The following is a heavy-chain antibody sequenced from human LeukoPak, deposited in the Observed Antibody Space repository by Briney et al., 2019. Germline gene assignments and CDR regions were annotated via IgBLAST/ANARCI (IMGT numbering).Heavy chain of an antibody. CDR3: AREMVRGVIINYYYGMDV. J-gene: IGHJ6*02. Sequence: GGSLRLSCAASGFTFSSYAMHWVRQAPGKGLEWVAVISYDGSNEYYADSVKGRFTISRDNSKNTLYLQMNSLRAEDTAVYYCAREMVRGVIINYYYGMDVWGQGTTVTVSS. V-gene: IGHV3-30-3*01. D-gene: IGHD3-10*01. CDR1: GFTFSSYA. CDR2: ISYDGSNE.